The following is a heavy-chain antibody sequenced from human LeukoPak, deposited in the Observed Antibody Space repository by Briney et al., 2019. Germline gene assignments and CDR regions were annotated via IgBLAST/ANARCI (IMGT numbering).Heavy chain of an antibody. D-gene: IGHD5-24*01. CDR1: GFTFSSYG. V-gene: IGHV3-33*01. Sequence: GGSLRLSCAASGFTFSSYGMHWVRQAPGKGLEWVAVIWYDGSNKYYADSVKGRFTISRDNSKNTLYLQMNSLRAEDTAMYYCARARIGSRDGYNRLDYWGQGTLVTVSS. CDR2: IWYDGSNK. CDR3: ARARIGSRDGYNRLDY. J-gene: IGHJ4*02.